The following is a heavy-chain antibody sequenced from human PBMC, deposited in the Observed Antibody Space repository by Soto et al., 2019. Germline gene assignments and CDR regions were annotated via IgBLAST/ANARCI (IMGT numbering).Heavy chain of an antibody. Sequence: ASVKVSCKASGGTFSSYAISWVRQAPGQGLEWMGGIIPIFGTANYAQKFQGRVTITADESTSTAYMELSSLRSEDTAVYYCARDRPVTGRDIVVVPAARGLNWFDPWGQGTLVTVSS. D-gene: IGHD2-2*01. CDR3: ARDRPVTGRDIVVVPAARGLNWFDP. V-gene: IGHV1-69*13. J-gene: IGHJ5*02. CDR1: GGTFSSYA. CDR2: IIPIFGTA.